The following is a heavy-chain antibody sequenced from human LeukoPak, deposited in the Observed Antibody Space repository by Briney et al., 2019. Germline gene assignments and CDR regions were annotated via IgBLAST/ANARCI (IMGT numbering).Heavy chain of an antibody. CDR1: GDSVSSDSAA. CDR3: ARKGTVTTPFDY. Sequence: SQTLSLTCVLSGDSVSSDSAAWSWVRQSRSRGLEWLERTYYRAKLFSDYALSVKSRITINADTSKTQFSLQLNSMTPEDTAVYYCARKGTVTTPFDYWGQGILVTVSS. V-gene: IGHV6-1*01. D-gene: IGHD4-11*01. CDR2: TYYRAKLFS. J-gene: IGHJ4*02.